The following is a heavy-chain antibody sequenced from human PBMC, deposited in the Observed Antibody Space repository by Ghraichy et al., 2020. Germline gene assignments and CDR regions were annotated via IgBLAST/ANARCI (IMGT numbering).Heavy chain of an antibody. CDR3: ARPRRSTGANWFDP. CDR2: IYHSGTT. CDR1: GGSIDFYY. D-gene: IGHD2-2*01. V-gene: IGHV4-59*08. Sequence: SETLSLTCTVSGGSIDFYYWSWIRQSPGKGLEWIGYIYHSGTTNYNSSLKSRVSMSIDTSKNQFTLKLTSVTAADTAVYYCARPRRSTGANWFDPWGQGTLVAVSS. J-gene: IGHJ5*02.